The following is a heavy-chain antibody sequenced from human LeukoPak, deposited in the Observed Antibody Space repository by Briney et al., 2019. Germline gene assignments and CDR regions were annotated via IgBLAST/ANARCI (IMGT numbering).Heavy chain of an antibody. V-gene: IGHV3-30*03. CDR3: ARDSSGWLQLSSTFDY. D-gene: IGHD5-24*01. Sequence: PGRSLRLSCAASGFTFSSYGMHWVRQAPGKGLEWVAVISYDGSNKYYADSVKGRFTISRDNSKNTLYLQMNSLRVEDTAVYYCARDSSGWLQLSSTFDYWGQGTLVTVSS. J-gene: IGHJ4*02. CDR2: ISYDGSNK. CDR1: GFTFSSYG.